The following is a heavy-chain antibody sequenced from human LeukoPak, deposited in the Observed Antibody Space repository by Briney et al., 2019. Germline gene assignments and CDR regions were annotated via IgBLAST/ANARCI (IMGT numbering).Heavy chain of an antibody. CDR1: GYSFTSYW. CDR2: IYCGDSDT. D-gene: IGHD3-10*01. J-gene: IGHJ6*02. V-gene: IGHV5-51*01. Sequence: GESLKISCKGSGYSFTSYWIGWVRQMPGKGLEWMGIIYCGDSDTRYSPSFQGQVTISADKSISTAYLQWSSLKASDTAMYYCTRHEIRSQRGTFCGMDVWGQGTTVTVSS. CDR3: TRHEIRSQRGTFCGMDV.